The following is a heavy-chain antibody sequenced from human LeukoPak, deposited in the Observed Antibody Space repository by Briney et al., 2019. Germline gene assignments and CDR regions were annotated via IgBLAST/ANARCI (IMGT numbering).Heavy chain of an antibody. Sequence: GGSLRLSCAASGFTFSSYGMHWVRQAPGKGLEWVSIIWYDGSNKYYADSVKGRFTISRDNSKNTLYLQMNSLRAEGTAVYYCARDDPGDQYYFDYWGRGTLVTVSS. J-gene: IGHJ4*02. D-gene: IGHD3-10*01. CDR1: GFTFSSYG. V-gene: IGHV3-33*01. CDR3: ARDDPGDQYYFDY. CDR2: IWYDGSNK.